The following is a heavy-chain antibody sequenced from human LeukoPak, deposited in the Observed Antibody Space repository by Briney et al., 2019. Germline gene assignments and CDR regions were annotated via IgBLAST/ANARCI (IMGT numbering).Heavy chain of an antibody. D-gene: IGHD1-26*01. V-gene: IGHV3-53*01. CDR3: ARMFGGNYYGYYFDY. CDR1: GFTVNNYD. CDR2: LYSGGMT. J-gene: IGHJ4*02. Sequence: PGGSLRLSCAASGFTVNNYDMTWVRQAPGKGLECVSSLYSGGMTYYADSLKCPFTISTYTSKNTENLQMNSLRAEETAIYYCARMFGGNYYGYYFDYWGQGSMLTVSS.